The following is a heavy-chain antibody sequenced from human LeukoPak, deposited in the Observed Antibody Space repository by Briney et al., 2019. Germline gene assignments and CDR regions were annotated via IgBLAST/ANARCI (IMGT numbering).Heavy chain of an antibody. D-gene: IGHD3-22*01. V-gene: IGHV4-34*01. Sequence: SETLSLTCAVYGGSFSGYYWSWIRQPPGKGLEWIGEINHTGSTNYNPSLKSRAIISVDTSKNQFSLKLSSVTAADTAVYYCASSSYRSFYDSSGYYPFDYWGQGTLVTVSS. CDR3: ASSSYRSFYDSSGYYPFDY. J-gene: IGHJ4*02. CDR2: INHTGST. CDR1: GGSFSGYY.